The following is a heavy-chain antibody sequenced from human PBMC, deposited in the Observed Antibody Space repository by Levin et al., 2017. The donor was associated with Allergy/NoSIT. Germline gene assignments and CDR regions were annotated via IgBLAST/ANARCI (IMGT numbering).Heavy chain of an antibody. CDR1: GFTFSSYA. CDR2: ISGSGGST. D-gene: IGHD2-2*01. CDR3: ATWYCSSTSCYYDY. V-gene: IGHV3-23*01. J-gene: IGHJ4*02. Sequence: GESLKISCAASGFTFSSYAMSWVRQAPGKGLEWVSFISGSGGSTYYADSVKGRFTISRDNSKNTLYLQMNSLRAEDTAVYYCATWYCSSTSCYYDYWGQGTLVTVSS.